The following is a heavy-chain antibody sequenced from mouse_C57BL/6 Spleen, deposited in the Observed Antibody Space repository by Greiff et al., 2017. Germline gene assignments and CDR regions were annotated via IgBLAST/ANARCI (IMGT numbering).Heavy chain of an antibody. CDR2: IHPNSGST. V-gene: IGHV1-64*01. J-gene: IGHJ2*01. Sequence: QVQLKQPGAELVKPGASVKLSCKASGYTFTSYWMHWVKQRPGQGLEWIGMIHPNSGSTNYNEKFKSKATLTVDKSSSTAYMQLSSLTSEDSAVYYCARSPYDGYYVAMDYWGQGTTLTVSS. CDR3: ARSPYDGYYVAMDY. CDR1: GYTFTSYW. D-gene: IGHD2-3*01.